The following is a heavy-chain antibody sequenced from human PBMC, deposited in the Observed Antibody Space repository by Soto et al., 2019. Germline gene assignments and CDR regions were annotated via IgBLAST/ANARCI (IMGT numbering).Heavy chain of an antibody. D-gene: IGHD6-13*01. J-gene: IGHJ5*02. CDR3: ARLGTPYYSSSWGNWFDP. CDR2: IIPIFGTA. CDR1: GGTFSSYA. V-gene: IGHV1-69*01. Sequence: QVQLGQSGAEVKKPGSSVKVSCKASGGTFSSYAISWVRQAPGQGLEWMGGIIPIFGTANYAQKFQGRVTITADESTSTAYMELSSLRSEDTAVYYCARLGTPYYSSSWGNWFDPWGQGTLVTVSS.